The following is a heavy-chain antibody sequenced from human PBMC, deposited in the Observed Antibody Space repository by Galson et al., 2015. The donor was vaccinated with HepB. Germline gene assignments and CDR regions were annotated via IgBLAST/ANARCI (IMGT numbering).Heavy chain of an antibody. CDR2: ISSSSSTI. CDR1: GFTFSSYS. Sequence: SLRLSCAASGFTFSSYSMNWVRQAPGKGLEWVSYISSSSSTIYYADSVKGRFTISRDNAKNSLYLQMNSLRAEDTAVYYCARDLAVTTLGEDAFDIWGQGTMVTVSS. CDR3: ARDLAVTTLGEDAFDI. D-gene: IGHD4-17*01. J-gene: IGHJ3*02. V-gene: IGHV3-48*01.